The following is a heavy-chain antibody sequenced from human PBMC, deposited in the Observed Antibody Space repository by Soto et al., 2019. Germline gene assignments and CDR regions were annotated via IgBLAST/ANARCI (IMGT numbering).Heavy chain of an antibody. J-gene: IGHJ5*02. CDR3: ARVDPDYYGSGSPAPNGALDP. CDR2: ISAYNGNT. D-gene: IGHD3-10*01. Sequence: GASVKVSCKASGYTFTSYGISWVRQAPGQGLEWMGWISAYNGNTNYAQKLQGRVTMTTDTSTSTAYMELRSLRSDDTAVYYCARVDPDYYGSGSPAPNGALDPWGQGTLVTVSS. V-gene: IGHV1-18*01. CDR1: GYTFTSYG.